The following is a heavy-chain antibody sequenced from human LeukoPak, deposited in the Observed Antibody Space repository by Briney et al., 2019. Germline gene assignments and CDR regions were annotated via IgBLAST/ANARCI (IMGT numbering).Heavy chain of an antibody. Sequence: GGSLRLSCAASGFTFSSYSMNWVRQAPGKGLEWVSSISSSSSYIYYADSVKGRFTISRDNAKNSLYLQMNSLRAEDTAVYYCAKACYYDSSGYSLQPFDYWGQGTLVTVSS. CDR3: AKACYYDSSGYSLQPFDY. D-gene: IGHD3-22*01. CDR1: GFTFSSYS. V-gene: IGHV3-21*01. J-gene: IGHJ4*02. CDR2: ISSSSSYI.